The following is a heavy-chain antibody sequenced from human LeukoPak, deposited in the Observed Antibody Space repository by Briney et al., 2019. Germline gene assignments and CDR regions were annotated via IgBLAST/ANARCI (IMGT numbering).Heavy chain of an antibody. D-gene: IGHD3-22*01. CDR3: ARDLDDSGGDYYGY. J-gene: IGHJ4*02. CDR1: GFTFSIYS. CDR2: ISGSSGYI. Sequence: GGSLRLSCAASGFTFSIYSMNWVRQAPGKGLEWVSSISGSSGYIFYADSVKGRFTTSRDNAKNSLYLQMNSLRAEDTAVYYCARDLDDSGGDYYGYWGQGTLVTVSS. V-gene: IGHV3-21*01.